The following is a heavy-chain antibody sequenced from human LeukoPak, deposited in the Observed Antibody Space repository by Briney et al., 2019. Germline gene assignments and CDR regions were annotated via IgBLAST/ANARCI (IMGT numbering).Heavy chain of an antibody. CDR2: ISYDGSNK. CDR3: AKDQGGSWTFDI. J-gene: IGHJ3*02. V-gene: IGHV3-30*18. D-gene: IGHD1-26*01. Sequence: GRSLRLSCAASGFILSSYGMHWARQAPGKGLEWVAVISYDGSNKYYADSVKGRFTISRDNSKNTLYLQMNSLRAEDTAVYYCAKDQGGSWTFDIWGQGTMVTVSS. CDR1: GFILSSYG.